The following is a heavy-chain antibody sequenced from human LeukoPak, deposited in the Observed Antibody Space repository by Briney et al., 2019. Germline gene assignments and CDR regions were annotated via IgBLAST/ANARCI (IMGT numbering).Heavy chain of an antibody. CDR2: ISSSGSTI. Sequence: PGGSLRLSCAASGFTFSSYEMNWVRQAPGKGLEWVSYISSSGSTIYYADSVKGRFTISRDNAKNSLYLQMNSLRAEDTAVYYCARDVKNDLLRLNDAFDIWGQGTMVTVSS. CDR3: ARDVKNDLLRLNDAFDI. D-gene: IGHD1-1*01. CDR1: GFTFSSYE. J-gene: IGHJ3*02. V-gene: IGHV3-48*03.